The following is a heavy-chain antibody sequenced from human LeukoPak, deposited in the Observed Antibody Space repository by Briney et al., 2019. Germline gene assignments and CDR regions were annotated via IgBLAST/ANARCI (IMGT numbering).Heavy chain of an antibody. V-gene: IGHV3-48*03. D-gene: IGHD1-26*01. CDR3: AREFTMGATDY. J-gene: IGHJ4*02. CDR1: GFTFSSYE. Sequence: GGSLRLSCAASGFTFSSYEMNWVRQAPGKGLEWVSYISSSGSTIYYADSVKGRFTISRDNAKNSLYLQMNSLRAEDTAVYYCAREFTMGATDYWGQGTLVTVSS. CDR2: ISSSGSTI.